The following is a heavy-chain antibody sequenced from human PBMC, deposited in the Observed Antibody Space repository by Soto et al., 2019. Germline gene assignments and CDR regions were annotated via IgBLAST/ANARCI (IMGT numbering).Heavy chain of an antibody. Sequence: QLQLQESGSGLVKPSQTLTLTCGVSGGSISSGGYSWSWIRQPPGKGLEWIGYIYQGGSTYYNPSFKSRVTISVDRSKNQFSLKLISVTAADTAVYYCARAMGHGDYFNYYYYGMDVWGQGTTVTVSS. D-gene: IGHD4-17*01. V-gene: IGHV4-30-2*01. CDR2: IYQGGST. CDR1: GGSISSGGYS. J-gene: IGHJ6*02. CDR3: ARAMGHGDYFNYYYYGMDV.